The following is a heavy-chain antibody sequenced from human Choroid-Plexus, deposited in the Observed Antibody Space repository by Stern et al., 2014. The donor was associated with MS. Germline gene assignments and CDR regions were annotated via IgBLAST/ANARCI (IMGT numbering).Heavy chain of an antibody. CDR1: GFTFGSCA. J-gene: IGHJ4*02. D-gene: IGHD2/OR15-2a*01. CDR2: VSYDGSNK. V-gene: IGHV3-30*18. CDR3: AKDRQYLTXXXXX. Sequence: VHLVESGGGVVQPGRPLRLSCVASGFTFGSCAMHWVRQAPGKGLEWVAGVSYDGSNKYYADSVKGRFTISRDNSQNTLYMQMSSLRPEDTAVYYCAKDRQYLTXXXXXWGQGSLVTVSS.